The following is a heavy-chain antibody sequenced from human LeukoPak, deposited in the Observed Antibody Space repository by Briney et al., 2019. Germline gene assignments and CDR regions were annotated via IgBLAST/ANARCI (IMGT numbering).Heavy chain of an antibody. CDR2: IIPIFGTA. D-gene: IGHD3-9*01. J-gene: IGHJ3*02. V-gene: IGHV1-69*01. CDR1: GGTFSSYA. CDR3: ARVMVRRYFDWLFQRPDQGAFDI. Sequence: GSSVKVSCKASGGTFSSYAISWVRQAPGQGLEWMGGIIPIFGTANYAQKFQGRVTITADESTSTAYMELSSLRSEDMAVYYCARVMVRRYFDWLFQRPDQGAFDIWGQGTMVTVSS.